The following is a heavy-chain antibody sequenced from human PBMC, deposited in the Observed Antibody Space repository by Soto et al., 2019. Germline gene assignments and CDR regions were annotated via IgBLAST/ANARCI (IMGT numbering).Heavy chain of an antibody. V-gene: IGHV3-30*03. J-gene: IGHJ1*01. CDR2: ISKDGSHS. CDR3: ARGTDYADLGNAEYFHP. CDR1: GFNFRTYS. D-gene: IGHD4-17*01. Sequence: QVQLVESGGGVVQPGRSLRLSCAASGFNFRTYSIHWVRQAPGKALEWVALISKDGSHSYYAHSMKGRFTTSRDNSQNKAFLQVNSPRADDTAVYFCARGTDYADLGNAEYFHPWGQGTLVTVSS.